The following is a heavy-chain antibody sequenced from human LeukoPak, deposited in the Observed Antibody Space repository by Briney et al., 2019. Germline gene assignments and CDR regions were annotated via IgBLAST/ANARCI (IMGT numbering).Heavy chain of an antibody. Sequence: SETLSLTCTVSGASISSTSHYWGWIRQPPGKGLEWVGSIYYTGSTYQNPSLKSRVTMSLDMSKNQFSLELSSVTAADTAVYHRARSWGYDFWSGNLLDYWGQGILVTVSS. CDR1: GASISSTSHY. V-gene: IGHV4-39*07. J-gene: IGHJ4*02. CDR3: ARSWGYDFWSGNLLDY. D-gene: IGHD3-3*01. CDR2: IYYTGST.